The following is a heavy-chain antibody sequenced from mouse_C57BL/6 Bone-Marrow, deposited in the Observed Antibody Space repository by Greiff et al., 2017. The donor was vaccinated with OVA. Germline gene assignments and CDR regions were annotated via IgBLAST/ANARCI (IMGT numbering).Heavy chain of an antibody. CDR1: GFTFSSYA. CDR3: TSHDGYHYFDY. Sequence: EVQGVESGEGLVKPGGSLKLSCAASGFTFSSYAMSWVRQTPEKRLEWVAYISSGGDYIYYADTVKGRFTISRDNARNTLYLQMSSLKSEDTAMYYCTSHDGYHYFDYWGQGTTLTVSS. J-gene: IGHJ2*01. D-gene: IGHD2-3*01. V-gene: IGHV5-9-1*02. CDR2: ISSGGDYI.